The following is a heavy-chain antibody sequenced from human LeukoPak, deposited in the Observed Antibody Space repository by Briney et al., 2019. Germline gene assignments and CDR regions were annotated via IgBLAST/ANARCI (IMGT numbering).Heavy chain of an antibody. V-gene: IGHV4-38-2*01. CDR3: ARGETAAASNF. Sequence: PSETLSLTCDVSGYSISSGYHWGWIRQPPGKGLEWIGSIHHGGSTYYNPSLKSRVTISMDTSKNQFSLKLSSVTAADTAVYYCARGETAAASNFWGQGTLVTVSS. D-gene: IGHD6-13*01. J-gene: IGHJ4*02. CDR2: IHHGGST. CDR1: GYSISSGYH.